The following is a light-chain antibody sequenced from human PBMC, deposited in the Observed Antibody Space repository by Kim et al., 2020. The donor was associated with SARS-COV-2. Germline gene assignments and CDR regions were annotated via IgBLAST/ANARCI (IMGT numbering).Light chain of an antibody. V-gene: IGKV3-20*01. J-gene: IGKJ3*01. CDR2: GAS. CDR3: QHYGTSPFT. Sequence: EIVLTQSPGTLFLSPGERATLSCRASQSVSSNYLAWYQQKPGQAPRLLFYGASSRATGIPDRFSGSGSGTDFTLTISRLEPEDFAVYYCQHYGTSPFTFGPGTKVDIK. CDR1: QSVSSNY.